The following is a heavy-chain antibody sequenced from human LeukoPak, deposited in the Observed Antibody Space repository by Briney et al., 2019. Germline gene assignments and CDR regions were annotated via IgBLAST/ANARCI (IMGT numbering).Heavy chain of an antibody. CDR2: IKQDGSEK. Sequence: GGSLRLSCAASGFTFSTYWMSWVRQAPGKGLEWVANIKQDGSEKYYVDSVKGRFTISRDNAKNSLYLQINSLRAEDTAVYYCARNQWLVQDAFDIWGQGTMATVSS. D-gene: IGHD6-19*01. CDR3: ARNQWLVQDAFDI. CDR1: GFTFSTYW. J-gene: IGHJ3*02. V-gene: IGHV3-7*01.